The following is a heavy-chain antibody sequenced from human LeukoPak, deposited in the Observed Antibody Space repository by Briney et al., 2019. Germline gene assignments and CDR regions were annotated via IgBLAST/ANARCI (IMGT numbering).Heavy chain of an antibody. CDR2: ISSDGTQK. Sequence: PGGSLRLSCAASGFTFNNYGMHWVRQAPGKGLEWVAVISSDGTQKYYADSVKGRVTISRDDFKKTVYLQMNSLRGEDTAVYYCAKSLGGYNTGDYYYYGMGVWGQGTTVSVSS. CDR3: AKSLGGYNTGDYYYYGMGV. J-gene: IGHJ6*02. D-gene: IGHD5-24*01. CDR1: GFTFNNYG. V-gene: IGHV3-30*18.